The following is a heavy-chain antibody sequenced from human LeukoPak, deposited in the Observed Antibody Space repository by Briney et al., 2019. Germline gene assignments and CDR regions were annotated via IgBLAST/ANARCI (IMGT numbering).Heavy chain of an antibody. CDR2: ISGSGGST. D-gene: IGHD3-10*01. CDR3: AKSYGSGSYYPDY. V-gene: IGHV3-23*01. J-gene: IGHJ4*02. Sequence: GGSLRLSCAASGFTFSSYATSWVRQAPGKGLEWVSAISGSGGSTYYADSVKGRFTISRDNSKNTLYLQMNSLRAEDTAVYYCAKSYGSGSYYPDYWGQGTLVTVSS. CDR1: GFTFSSYA.